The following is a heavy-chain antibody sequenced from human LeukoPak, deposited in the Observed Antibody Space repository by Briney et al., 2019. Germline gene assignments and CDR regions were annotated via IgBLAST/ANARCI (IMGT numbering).Heavy chain of an antibody. CDR2: ISSSSSYI. CDR1: GFTFSSYS. CDR3: ARTVGYCSSTSCYYYYGMDV. D-gene: IGHD2-2*01. J-gene: IGHJ6*02. V-gene: IGHV3-21*01. Sequence: GSLRLSCAASGFTFSSYSMNWVRQAPGKGLEWVSSISSSSSYIYYADSVKGRFTISRDNAKNSLYLQMNSLRAEDTAVYYCARTVGYCSSTSCYYYYGMDVWGQGTTVTVSS.